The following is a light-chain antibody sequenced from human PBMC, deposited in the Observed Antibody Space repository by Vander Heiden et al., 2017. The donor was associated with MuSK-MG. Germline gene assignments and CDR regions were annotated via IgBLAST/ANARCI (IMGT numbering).Light chain of an antibody. V-gene: IGKV1-39*01. CDR3: QQSDSTLWT. J-gene: IGKJ1*01. CDR2: AAS. Sequence: DIQMTQSPSSLSASVGDRVTITCRASQSISSYLNWYQQKPGKAPKLLIYAASSLQSGVPSRFSGSASGTDFTLTISSLQPEHFATYYCQQSDSTLWTFGQGTKVEIK. CDR1: QSISSY.